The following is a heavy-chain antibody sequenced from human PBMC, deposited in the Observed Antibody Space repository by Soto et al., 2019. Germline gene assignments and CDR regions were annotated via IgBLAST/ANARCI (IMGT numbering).Heavy chain of an antibody. Sequence: QVQLVESGGGVAQPGRSLRLSCAGSGFTFSDYGMHWVRQAPGKGLEWVAVGSYDGSYKYYADSVKGRFTVSRDLSGNTLFLQMNSLRLEDTAVYFCAKEMYPRTVLDSSSPWGDYWGQGTLVAVSS. J-gene: IGHJ4*02. CDR3: AKEMYPRTVLDSSSPWGDY. CDR2: GSYDGSYK. CDR1: GFTFSDYG. V-gene: IGHV3-30*18. D-gene: IGHD6-6*01.